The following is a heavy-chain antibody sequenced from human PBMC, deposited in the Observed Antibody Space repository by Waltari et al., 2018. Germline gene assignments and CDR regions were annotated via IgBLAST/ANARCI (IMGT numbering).Heavy chain of an antibody. V-gene: IGHV4-39*01. CDR1: GVSINTRDYF. CDR3: ARHVLGTNLYYFDY. Sequence: QLQLQESGPGLVEPSETLSPRCTVSGVSINTRDYFCAWIRQPSGKGLEGIGSIYVSGTTDYEPALKSRVTISLRPSESQCSLRLTSVTAANTAVYFCARHVLGTNLYYFDYWGRGTLVAVSS. CDR2: IYVSGTT. J-gene: IGHJ4*02. D-gene: IGHD3-10*02.